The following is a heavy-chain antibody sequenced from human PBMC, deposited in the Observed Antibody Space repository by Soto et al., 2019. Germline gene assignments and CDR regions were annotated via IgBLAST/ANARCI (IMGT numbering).Heavy chain of an antibody. CDR3: GARPGGGGY. Sequence: EVQLVESGGGLIQPGGSLRLSCAVSGFTVSNNYMSWVRQAPGKGLEGVSVIYSGGYTAYGDSVKGRFTISRDNSKNTLFSQTTSRRPGAPAVFYWGARPGGGGYWGQGTLVTVSS. CDR2: IYSGGYT. V-gene: IGHV3-53*01. CDR1: GFTVSNNY. D-gene: IGHD3-10*01. J-gene: IGHJ4*02.